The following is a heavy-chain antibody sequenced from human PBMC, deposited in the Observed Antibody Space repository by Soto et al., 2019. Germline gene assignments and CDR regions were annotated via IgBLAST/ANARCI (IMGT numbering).Heavy chain of an antibody. D-gene: IGHD6-13*01. J-gene: IGHJ4*02. CDR2: IWYDGSNK. V-gene: IGHV3-30*04. CDR1: GVAFSTYS. CDR3: ARARGSYSSNWYPGDN. Sequence: PXGSLRLTCAVSGVAFSTYSMHWVRQAPGKGLEWVAVIWYDGSNKYYADSVKGRFTVSRDDSKNTLFVQMNSLRGEDTAVYYCARARGSYSSNWYPGDNWGQGTLDTVSS.